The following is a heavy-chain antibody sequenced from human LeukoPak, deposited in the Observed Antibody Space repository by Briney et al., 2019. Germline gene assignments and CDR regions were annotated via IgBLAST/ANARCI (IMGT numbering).Heavy chain of an antibody. D-gene: IGHD5-12*01. V-gene: IGHV1-18*01. J-gene: IGHJ4*02. CDR2: ISASNGNT. CDR1: GYTFTSYG. Sequence: ASVKVSCKASGYTFTSYGISWVRQAPGQGLEWMGWISASNGNTNYAQKLQGRVTMTTETSTSTAYMELRSLRSDDTAVYYCARALSRGYSGYDYGLGYWGQGTLVTVSS. CDR3: ARALSRGYSGYDYGLGY.